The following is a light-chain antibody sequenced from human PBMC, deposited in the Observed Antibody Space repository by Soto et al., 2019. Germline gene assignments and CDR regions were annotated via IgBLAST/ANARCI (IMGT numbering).Light chain of an antibody. J-gene: IGLJ3*02. CDR2: EVT. CDR1: SSDIGGYDH. V-gene: IGLV2-8*01. CDR3: SSFAGPVWV. Sequence: QSVLTQPPSASGSPGQSVTISCTGTSSDIGGYDHFSWYQQHPGKAPKVMIYEVTKRPSGVPDRFSGSKAGNTASLTVFGLQAEDEADYYCSSFAGPVWVFGGGTKLTVL.